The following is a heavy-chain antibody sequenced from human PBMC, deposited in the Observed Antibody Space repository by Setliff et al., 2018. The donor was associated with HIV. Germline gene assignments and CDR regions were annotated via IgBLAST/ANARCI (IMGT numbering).Heavy chain of an antibody. D-gene: IGHD2-2*01. CDR2: ISGGGKSI. CDR1: GFTFSNYA. Sequence: GGSLRLSCAASGFTFSNYAMHWVRQAPGKGLEWVASISGGGKSIYYADSVKGRFTISRDNADRSLYLQMNSLRAEDTAVYYCVKDEEYIGVVSATMNMPGYYHYYYMDVWGKGSTVTVSS. CDR3: VKDEEYIGVVSATMNMPGYYHYYYMDV. V-gene: IGHV3-21*01. J-gene: IGHJ6*03.